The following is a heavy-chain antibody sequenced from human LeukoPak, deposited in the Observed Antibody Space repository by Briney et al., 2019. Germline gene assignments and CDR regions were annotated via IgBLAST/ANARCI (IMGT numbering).Heavy chain of an antibody. CDR3: ARVRDCSSTSCPLGY. D-gene: IGHD2-2*01. J-gene: IGHJ4*02. CDR1: GGTFSSYA. CDR2: IIPIFGTA. Sequence: SVKVSCKASGGTFSSYAISWVRQAPGQGLEWMGGIIPIFGTANYAQKFQGRVTITADESTSTAYMELSSLRSEDTAVYYCARVRDCSSTSCPLGYWGQGTLVTVSS. V-gene: IGHV1-69*13.